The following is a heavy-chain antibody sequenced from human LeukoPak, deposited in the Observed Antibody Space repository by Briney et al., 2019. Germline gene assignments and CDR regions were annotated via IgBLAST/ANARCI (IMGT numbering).Heavy chain of an antibody. Sequence: GESLKISCKDSGYSYTTYWIGWVRPMPGKGLEWIGIINPGDSDTKYSPSLHGQVTMSADKSISTAYLQWSSLKASDTAMYYCARLPYYDILTGYSYFVYWGQGTLVTVSS. CDR1: GYSYTTYW. D-gene: IGHD3-9*01. CDR3: ARLPYYDILTGYSYFVY. V-gene: IGHV5-51*01. J-gene: IGHJ4*02. CDR2: INPGDSDT.